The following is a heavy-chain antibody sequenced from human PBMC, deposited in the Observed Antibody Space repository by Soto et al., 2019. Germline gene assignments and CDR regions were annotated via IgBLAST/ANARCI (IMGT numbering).Heavy chain of an antibody. CDR1: GGTFSSYS. D-gene: IGHD2-8*01. Sequence: ASVKVSCKTSGGTFSSYSVSWVRQAPGQGLEWMGGIIPIFGIPTYAQKFQVRVTISADESTSTASMELSGLRSEDTAIYYCTRGHGFNGASFDYWGQGTLVTVSS. CDR3: TRGHGFNGASFDY. V-gene: IGHV1-69*13. CDR2: IIPIFGIP. J-gene: IGHJ4*02.